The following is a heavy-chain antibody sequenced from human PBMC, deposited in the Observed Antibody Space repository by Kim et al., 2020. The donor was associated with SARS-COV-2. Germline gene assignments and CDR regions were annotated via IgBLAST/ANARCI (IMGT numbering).Heavy chain of an antibody. D-gene: IGHD3-10*01. CDR1: GGSINSGSYY. CDR3: AGVTGPGGSGSDSRRHSPRENYFDY. J-gene: IGHJ4*02. Sequence: SETLSLTCTVSGGSINSGSYYWSWIRQPAGKGLEWIGRIYTSGSTNYNPSLKSRVTISVDTSKNQFSLKLSSVTAADTAGYYCAGVTGPGGSGSDSRRHSPRENYFDYWGQGTLVTVSS. V-gene: IGHV4-61*02. CDR2: IYTSGST.